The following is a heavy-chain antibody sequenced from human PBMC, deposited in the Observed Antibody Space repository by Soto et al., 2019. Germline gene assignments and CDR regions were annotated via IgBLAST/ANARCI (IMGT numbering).Heavy chain of an antibody. J-gene: IGHJ4*02. Sequence: SETLSLTCTVSGGSISSGGYYWSWIRQHPGKGLEWIGYIYYSGSTYFHPSLRNRVTISLDTSKNEFSLKLNSVTAADTAVYYCASSNIDMDSFDYWGQGTLVTVSS. CDR3: ASSNIDMDSFDY. D-gene: IGHD5-18*01. CDR2: IYYSGST. CDR1: GGSISSGGYY. V-gene: IGHV4-31*03.